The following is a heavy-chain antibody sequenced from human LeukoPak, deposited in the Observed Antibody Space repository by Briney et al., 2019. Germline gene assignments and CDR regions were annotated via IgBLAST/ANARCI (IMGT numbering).Heavy chain of an antibody. Sequence: GRSLRLSCAASGFTFSSFVMHWVRQAPGKGLEWVAVISHDGSNKYYADSVKGRFTISRDTSKNTLYLQMNSLRAEDTAVYYCAKGDLRYFDWLLSYYYYGMDVWGQGTTVTVSS. CDR1: GFTFSSFV. D-gene: IGHD3-9*01. J-gene: IGHJ6*02. CDR2: ISHDGSNK. V-gene: IGHV3-30*18. CDR3: AKGDLRYFDWLLSYYYYGMDV.